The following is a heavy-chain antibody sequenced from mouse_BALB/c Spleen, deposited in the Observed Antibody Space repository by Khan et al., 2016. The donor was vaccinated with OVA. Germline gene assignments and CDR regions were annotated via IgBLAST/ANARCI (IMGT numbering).Heavy chain of an antibody. J-gene: IGHJ3*01. V-gene: IGHV3-2*02. CDR2: INYSGNT. Sequence: EVKLLESGPGLVKPSQSLSLTCTVTGYSITSEFAWNWIRQFPGNKLEWMGYINYSGNTRFNPSLKSQTSITRDTSKNQFFLQLNSVTTEDTATYYCARKDYYDYDPFPYWGQGTLVTVSA. D-gene: IGHD2-4*01. CDR1: GYSITSEFA. CDR3: ARKDYYDYDPFPY.